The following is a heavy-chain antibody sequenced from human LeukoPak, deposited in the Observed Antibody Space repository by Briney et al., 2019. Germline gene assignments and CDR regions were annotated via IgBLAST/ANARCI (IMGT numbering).Heavy chain of an antibody. CDR3: AKSEATLTDYYYGMDV. CDR2: ISWNSGSI. Sequence: GGSLRLSCAASGFTFDDYAMHWVRQAPGKGLEWVSGISWNSGSIGYADPVKGRFTISRDNAKNSLYLQMDSLRAEDTALYYCAKSEATLTDYYYGMDVWGQGTTVTVSS. D-gene: IGHD1-26*01. J-gene: IGHJ6*02. V-gene: IGHV3-9*01. CDR1: GFTFDDYA.